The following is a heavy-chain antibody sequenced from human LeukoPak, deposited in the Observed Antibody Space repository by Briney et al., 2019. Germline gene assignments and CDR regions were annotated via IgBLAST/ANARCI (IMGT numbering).Heavy chain of an antibody. Sequence: SETLSLTCTVSGGSISSYYRSWVRQPPGKGLEWVGYIYYSGSTNYNPSLKSRVTISVNTTTNQFSLKLIAATAADTAVYYCGIGRGLCSFYAFNRWGEGRMVGDSS. CDR2: IYYSGST. J-gene: IGHJ3*02. CDR3: GIGRGLCSFYAFNR. D-gene: IGHD3-10*01. CDR1: GGSISSYY. V-gene: IGHV4-59*01.